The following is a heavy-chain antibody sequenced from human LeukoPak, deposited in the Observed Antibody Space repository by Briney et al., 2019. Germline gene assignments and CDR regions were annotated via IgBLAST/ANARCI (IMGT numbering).Heavy chain of an antibody. J-gene: IGHJ3*02. D-gene: IGHD3-10*01. CDR2: IYYSGST. V-gene: IGHV4-59*08. CDR1: GGSISSYY. Sequence: SETLSLTCTVSGGSISSYYCSWIRQPPGKGLEWIGYIYYSGSTNYNPSLKSRANISVDTSKNQFSLKLSSVTAADTDVYYCARHWTLWFGERHSDAFDIWGQGTMVTVSS. CDR3: ARHWTLWFGERHSDAFDI.